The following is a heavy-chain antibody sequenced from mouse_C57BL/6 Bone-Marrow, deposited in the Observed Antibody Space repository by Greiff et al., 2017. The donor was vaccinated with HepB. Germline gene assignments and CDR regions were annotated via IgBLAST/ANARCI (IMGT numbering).Heavy chain of an antibody. CDR3: ARAGVYYDYDEGFAY. CDR2: ISDGGSYT. Sequence: EVHLVESGGGLVKPGGSLKLSCAASGFTFSSYAMSWVRQTPEKRLEWVATISDGGSYTYYPDNVKGRFTISRDNAKNNLYLQMSHLKSEDTAMYYCARAGVYYDYDEGFAYWGQGTLVTVSA. D-gene: IGHD2-4*01. V-gene: IGHV5-4*01. CDR1: GFTFSSYA. J-gene: IGHJ3*01.